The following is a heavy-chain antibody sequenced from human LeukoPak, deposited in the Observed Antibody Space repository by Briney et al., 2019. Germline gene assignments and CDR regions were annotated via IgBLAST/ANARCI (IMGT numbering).Heavy chain of an antibody. CDR1: GGSFSGYY. J-gene: IGHJ2*01. CDR2: INHSGST. V-gene: IGHV4-34*01. Sequence: SETLSLTCAVYGGSFSGYYWSWIRQPPGKGLEWIGEINHSGSTNYNPSLKSRVTISVDTSKNQFSLKLSSVTAADTAVYYCARGSDVPGKDSSSWYRWWSTCWYFDLWGRGTLVTVSS. CDR3: ARGSDVPGKDSSSWYRWWSTCWYFDL. D-gene: IGHD6-13*01.